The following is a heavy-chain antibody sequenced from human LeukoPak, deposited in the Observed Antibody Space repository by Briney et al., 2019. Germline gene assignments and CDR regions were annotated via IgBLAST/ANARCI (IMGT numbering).Heavy chain of an antibody. V-gene: IGHV3-33*01. Sequence: PGRSLRLSCAASGFTFSSYGMHWVRQAPGKGLEWVAVIWYDGSNKYYADSVKGRFTISRDNSKNTLYLQMNSLRAEDMAVYYCARGYSYGRRGGHFDYWGQGTLVTVSS. J-gene: IGHJ4*02. CDR3: ARGYSYGRRGGHFDY. CDR2: IWYDGSNK. D-gene: IGHD5-18*01. CDR1: GFTFSSYG.